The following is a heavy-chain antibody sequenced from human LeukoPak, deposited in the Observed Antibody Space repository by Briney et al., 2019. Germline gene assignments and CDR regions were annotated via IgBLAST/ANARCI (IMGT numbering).Heavy chain of an antibody. D-gene: IGHD3-22*01. J-gene: IGHJ4*02. Sequence: PGGSLRLSCAASGFTFSSYGMHWVRQAPGKGLEWVAVISYDGSNKYYADSVEGRFTISRDNSKNTLYLQMNSLRAEDTAVFYCAKDHAYYYYDSSGYYDYWGQGTLVTVSS. V-gene: IGHV3-30*18. CDR3: AKDHAYYYYDSSGYYDY. CDR1: GFTFSSYG. CDR2: ISYDGSNK.